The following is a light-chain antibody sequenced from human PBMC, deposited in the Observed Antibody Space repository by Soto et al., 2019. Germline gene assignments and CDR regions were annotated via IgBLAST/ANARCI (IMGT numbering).Light chain of an antibody. CDR2: GAS. CDR3: QQYDSSPLT. CDR1: QSVTSTY. Sequence: EIVLTQSPGTLSLSPGERATLSCRASQSVTSTYLAWYQQKPGQAPRLLIYGASSRATGIPDRFSGSGSGTDFTLTISRLDPEDFAVYYCQQYDSSPLTFGQGTRLEIK. J-gene: IGKJ5*01. V-gene: IGKV3-20*01.